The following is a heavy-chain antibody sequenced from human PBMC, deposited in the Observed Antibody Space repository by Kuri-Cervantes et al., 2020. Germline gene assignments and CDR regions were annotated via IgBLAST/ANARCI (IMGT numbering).Heavy chain of an antibody. D-gene: IGHD6-6*01. V-gene: IGHV3-7*01. CDR2: INENGNKN. Sequence: GGSLRLSCAVSGFTFSNGFMSWVRQPPGKGLEWVANINENGNKNRYVDSVEGRFTISRDNAKNSLYLQMNSLRDEDTAVYYCAGDSIGFWFSSSSGFDYWGQGTLVTVSS. J-gene: IGHJ4*02. CDR3: AGDSIGFWFSSSSGFDY. CDR1: GFTFSNGF.